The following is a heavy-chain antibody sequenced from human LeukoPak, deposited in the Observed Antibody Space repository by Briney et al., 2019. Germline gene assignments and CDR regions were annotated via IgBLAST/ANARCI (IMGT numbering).Heavy chain of an antibody. CDR2: INSDGSST. J-gene: IGHJ4*02. CDR3: ARVLRARNSSGWLDY. Sequence: GGSLRLSCAASGFTFSSYWMHWVRQAPGKGLVWVSRINSDGSSTSYADSVKGRFTISRDNAKNTLYLQMNSLRAEDTAVYYCARVLRARNSSGWLDYWGQGTLVTVSS. D-gene: IGHD6-19*01. CDR1: GFTFSSYW. V-gene: IGHV3-74*01.